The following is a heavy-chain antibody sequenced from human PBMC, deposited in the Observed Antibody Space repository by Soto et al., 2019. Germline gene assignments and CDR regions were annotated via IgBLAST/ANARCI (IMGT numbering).Heavy chain of an antibody. CDR3: ARDNGYSYGYTLDH. CDR2: IYYSGST. CDR1: GGSIRSYY. Sequence: QVQLQESGPGLVKPSETLSLTCTVSGGSIRSYYWSSIRQPPGKGLEWIGYIYYSGSTNYSPSLKSRVTISVATSKNQFSLKLSSVTAVATAVYYCARDNGYSYGYTLDHWGQGTLVTVSS. J-gene: IGHJ4*02. V-gene: IGHV4-59*01. D-gene: IGHD5-18*01.